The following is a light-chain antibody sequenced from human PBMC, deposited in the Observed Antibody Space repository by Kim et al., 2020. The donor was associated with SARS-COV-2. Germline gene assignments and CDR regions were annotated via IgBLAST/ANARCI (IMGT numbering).Light chain of an antibody. CDR1: TSTIGNNP. CDR2: GND. V-gene: IGLV1-44*01. J-gene: IGLJ2*01. CDR3: ASWHDSLNGPV. Sequence: GHSVTISCSGSTSTIGNNPVQWYQQLPGAAPKLLIYGNDQRPSGVPDRFSASKYGTSASLAIGGLQSEDEADYFCASWHDSLNGPVFGGGTQLTVL.